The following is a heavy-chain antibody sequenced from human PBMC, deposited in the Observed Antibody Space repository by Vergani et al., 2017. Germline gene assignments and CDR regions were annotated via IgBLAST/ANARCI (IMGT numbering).Heavy chain of an antibody. CDR1: GFTLSSHA. CDR2: IRYDGSSE. Sequence: QVQLEESGGGVVQPGRSLRLSCAGSGFTLSSHAMHWVRQAPGKGLEWVSFIRYDGSSEYYGDSVKGRFTISRDKSQNTVNLQMNSLRTEDTAVYFCANSVIAGNVGVAYFGMDVWGRGTTVTVSS. V-gene: IGHV3-30*02. D-gene: IGHD2/OR15-2a*01. J-gene: IGHJ6*02. CDR3: ANSVIAGNVGVAYFGMDV.